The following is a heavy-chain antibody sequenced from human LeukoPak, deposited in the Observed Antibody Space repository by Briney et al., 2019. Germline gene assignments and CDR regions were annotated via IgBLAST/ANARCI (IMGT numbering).Heavy chain of an antibody. CDR1: GGSFSGYY. CDR2: INHSGST. CDR3: ARSRGWLSWFDP. Sequence: SETLSLTCAVYGGSFSGYYWSWIRQPPGKGLEWIGEINHSGSTNYNPPLKSRVTISVDTSKNQFSLKLSSVTAADTAVYYCARSRGWLSWFDPWGQGTLVTVSS. V-gene: IGHV4-34*01. D-gene: IGHD6-19*01. J-gene: IGHJ5*02.